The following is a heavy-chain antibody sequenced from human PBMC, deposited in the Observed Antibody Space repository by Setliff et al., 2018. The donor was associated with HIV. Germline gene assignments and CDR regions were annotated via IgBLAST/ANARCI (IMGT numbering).Heavy chain of an antibody. CDR2: INHSGGT. J-gene: IGHJ4*02. Sequence: SETLSLTCAVYGGSFSGYYWNWIRQSPGKGLEWIGEINHSGGTNYNPSLKSRVTMSIDTSKNQFSLNVSSVTAADTAVYYCARRDGYSYGFYFDYWGQGTLVTVSS. D-gene: IGHD5-18*01. V-gene: IGHV4-34*01. CDR1: GGSFSGYY. CDR3: ARRDGYSYGFYFDY.